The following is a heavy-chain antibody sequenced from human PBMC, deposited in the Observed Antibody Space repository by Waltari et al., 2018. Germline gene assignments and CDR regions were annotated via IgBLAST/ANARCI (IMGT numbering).Heavy chain of an antibody. CDR2: IYYSGST. V-gene: IGHV4-59*08. CDR3: AGSINLDFDY. CDR1: GGSISSYS. Sequence: QVQLQESGPGLVKPSETLSLTCTVSGGSISSYSWSWIRQPPGKGLEWIGYIYYSGSTNYNPSLKSRVTISVDTSKNQFSLKLSSVTAADTAVYYCAGSINLDFDYWGQGTLVTVSS. J-gene: IGHJ4*02.